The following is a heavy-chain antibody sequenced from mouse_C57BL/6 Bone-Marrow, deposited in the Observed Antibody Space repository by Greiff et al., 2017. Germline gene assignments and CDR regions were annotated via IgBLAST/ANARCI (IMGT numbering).Heavy chain of an antibody. V-gene: IGHV1-52*01. CDR2: IDPSDSET. CDR3: ARSDYGSFYYYAMDY. Sequence: QVQLQQPGAELVRPGSSVKLSCKASGYTFTSYWMHWVKQRPIQGLEWIGNIDPSDSETHYNQKFKDKATLTVDKSSSTAYMQLSSLTSEDSAVYYCARSDYGSFYYYAMDYWGQGTSVTVSS. J-gene: IGHJ4*01. CDR1: GYTFTSYW. D-gene: IGHD1-1*01.